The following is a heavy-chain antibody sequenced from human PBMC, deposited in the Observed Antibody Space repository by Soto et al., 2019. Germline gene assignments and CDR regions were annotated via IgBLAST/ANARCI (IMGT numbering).Heavy chain of an antibody. V-gene: IGHV4-39*01. CDR3: ARHPLLLNGMDF. D-gene: IGHD2-15*01. CDR2: IYYSGST. Sequence: SETLSLTCTVSGGSISSSSYYWGWIRQPPGKGLEWIGSIYYSGSTYYNPSLKSRVTISVDTSKNQFSLKLSSVTAADTAVYYCARHPLLLNGMDFRGQGTTVTVSS. J-gene: IGHJ6*02. CDR1: GGSISSSSYY.